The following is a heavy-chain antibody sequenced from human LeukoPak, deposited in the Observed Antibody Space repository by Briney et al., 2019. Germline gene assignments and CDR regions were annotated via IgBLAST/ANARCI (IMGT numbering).Heavy chain of an antibody. CDR1: GGSVSSGSYY. D-gene: IGHD3-9*01. V-gene: IGHV4-61*01. CDR3: ARSVLRYFDWLSKPYYFDY. CDR2: IYYSGST. J-gene: IGHJ4*02. Sequence: SETLSLTCTVSGGSVSSGSYYWSWIRPPPGKGLEWIGYIYYSGSTNHNPPLKSRATISVDTSKNQFPLKLSSVTAADTAVYYCARSVLRYFDWLSKPYYFDYWGQGTLVTVSS.